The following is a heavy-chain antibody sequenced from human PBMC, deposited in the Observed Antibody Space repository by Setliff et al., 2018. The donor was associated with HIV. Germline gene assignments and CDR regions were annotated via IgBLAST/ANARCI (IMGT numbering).Heavy chain of an antibody. D-gene: IGHD5-12*01. CDR1: GGSISSYY. Sequence: SETLSLTCTVSGGSISSYYWSWIRQPAGKGLEWIGRIYTSGNTNYNPSLKSLKSRVTMSVDTSKNQFSLKLSSVTAADTAVYYCARDLKEDSGSDVIGLSSDTFDIWGQGTMVTVS. CDR3: ARDLKEDSGSDVIGLSSDTFDI. V-gene: IGHV4-4*07. J-gene: IGHJ3*02. CDR2: IYTSGNT.